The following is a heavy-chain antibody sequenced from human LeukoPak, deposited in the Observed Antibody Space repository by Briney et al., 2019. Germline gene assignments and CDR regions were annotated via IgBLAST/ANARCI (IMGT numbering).Heavy chain of an antibody. CDR3: ARYYGSGSYYSYPVEY. CDR2: IYYSGST. J-gene: IGHJ4*02. CDR1: GGSISSSSYY. V-gene: IGHV4-39*07. D-gene: IGHD3-10*01. Sequence: SETLSLTSTVSGGSISSSSYYWGWIRQPPGKGLEWIGSIYYSGSTYYNPSLKSRVTISVDTSKNQFSLKLSSVTAADTAVYYCARYYGSGSYYSYPVEYWGQGTLVTVSS.